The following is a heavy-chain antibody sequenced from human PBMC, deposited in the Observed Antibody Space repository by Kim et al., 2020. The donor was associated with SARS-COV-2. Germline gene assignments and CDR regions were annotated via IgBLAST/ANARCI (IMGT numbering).Heavy chain of an antibody. CDR2: IYYSGST. CDR3: ARLGRAATIDY. V-gene: IGHV4-39*01. Sequence: SETLSLTCTVSGGSISSSSYYWGWIRQPPGKGLEWIGSIYYSGSTYYNPSLKSRVTISVDTSKNQFSLKLSSVTAADTAVYYCARLGRAATIDYWGQGTLVTVSS. J-gene: IGHJ4*02. D-gene: IGHD5-12*01. CDR1: GGSISSSSYY.